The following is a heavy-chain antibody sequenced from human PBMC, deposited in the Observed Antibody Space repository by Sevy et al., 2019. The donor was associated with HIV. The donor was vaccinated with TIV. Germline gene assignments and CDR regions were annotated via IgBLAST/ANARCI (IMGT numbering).Heavy chain of an antibody. Sequence: GGSLRLSCAASGFTVGSNYMSWVRQAPGKGLEWVSIIYSGFTTSYADSVKGRFTISRDNSKNTLYLQMNSLRAEDTAGYYCARVSVYYYDSSGYYTTGNAFDIWGQGTMVTVSS. J-gene: IGHJ3*02. CDR1: GFTVGSNY. CDR3: ARVSVYYYDSSGYYTTGNAFDI. V-gene: IGHV3-53*01. CDR2: IYSGFTT. D-gene: IGHD3-22*01.